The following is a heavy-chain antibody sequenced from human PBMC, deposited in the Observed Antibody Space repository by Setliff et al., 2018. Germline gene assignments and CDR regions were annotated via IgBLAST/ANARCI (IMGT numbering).Heavy chain of an antibody. Sequence: SETLSLTCTVSGGSISSSSYYWGWIRQPPGKGLEWIGSIYYSGSTYYNPSLKSRVTISVDTSKNQFSLKLSSVTAADTAVYYCARRETYYNFWSGYYAYWGQGTLGTVPQ. CDR3: ARRETYYNFWSGYYAY. J-gene: IGHJ4*02. D-gene: IGHD3-3*01. CDR2: IYYSGST. CDR1: GGSISSSSYY. V-gene: IGHV4-39*07.